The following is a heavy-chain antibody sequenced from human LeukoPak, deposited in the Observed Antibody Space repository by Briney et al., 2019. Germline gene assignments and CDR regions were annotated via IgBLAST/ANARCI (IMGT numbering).Heavy chain of an antibody. D-gene: IGHD3-22*01. J-gene: IGHJ3*02. CDR2: IYSSGTT. V-gene: IGHV4-59*12. CDR1: GGSISTYF. Sequence: SETLSLTCTVSGGSISTYFWSWIRQPPGKGLEWIGYIYSSGTTNYNPSLKSRVTISVDTSKNQFSLKLSSVTAADTAVYYCARAYYYDSSGYYYSDAFDIWGQGTMVTVSS. CDR3: ARAYYYDSSGYYYSDAFDI.